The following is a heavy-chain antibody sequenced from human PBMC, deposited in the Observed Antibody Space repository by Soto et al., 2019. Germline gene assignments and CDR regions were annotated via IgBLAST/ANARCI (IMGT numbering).Heavy chain of an antibody. J-gene: IGHJ4*02. D-gene: IGHD4-4*01. CDR1: GFTLSRSW. CDR2: IKEDGSEK. V-gene: IGHV3-7*01. Sequence: GGALRLSCAASGFTLSRSWMSWVRQAPGKGLEWVANIKEDGSEKYYVDSVRGRFTISRDNAKNSLYLQMNSLRAEDTAVYYCARDPTVGDYSYWGQGT. CDR3: ARDPTVGDYSY.